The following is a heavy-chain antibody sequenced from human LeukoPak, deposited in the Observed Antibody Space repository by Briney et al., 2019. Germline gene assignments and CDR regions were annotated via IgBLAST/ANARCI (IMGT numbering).Heavy chain of an antibody. D-gene: IGHD2-2*01. CDR3: ARDRCSSTSCYHTFDY. Sequence: ASVKVSCKASGYTFTSYGISWVRQAPGQGLEWMGWVSAYNGNTNYAQKLQGRVTMTTDTSTGTAYMELSRLRSDDTAVYYCARDRCSSTSCYHTFDYWGQGTLVTVSS. J-gene: IGHJ4*02. CDR1: GYTFTSYG. CDR2: VSAYNGNT. V-gene: IGHV1-18*01.